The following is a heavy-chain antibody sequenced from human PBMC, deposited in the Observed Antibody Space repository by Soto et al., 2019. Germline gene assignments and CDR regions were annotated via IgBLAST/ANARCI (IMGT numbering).Heavy chain of an antibody. J-gene: IGHJ4*02. CDR2: IYYSGST. CDR3: ARRKTCGGDCYVDY. V-gene: IGHV4-30-4*01. CDR1: GGSISSGDYY. Sequence: PSETLSLTCTVSGGSISSGDYYWSWIRQPPGKGLEWIGYIYYSGSTYYNPSLKSRVTISVDTSKNQFSLKLSPVTAADTAVYYCARRKTCGGDCYVDYWGQGTLVTVSS. D-gene: IGHD2-21*02.